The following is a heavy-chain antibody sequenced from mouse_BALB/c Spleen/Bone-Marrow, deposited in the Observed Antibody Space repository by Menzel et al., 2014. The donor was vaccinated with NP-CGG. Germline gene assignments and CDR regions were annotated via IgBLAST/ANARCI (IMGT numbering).Heavy chain of an antibody. Sequence: VQLQQSGGDLVKPGGSLKLSCAASGFTFXSYGMSWVRQTPDKRLEWVATISSGGSYTYYPDSVKGRFTISRDNAKNTLYLQMSSLKSEDTAMYYCARQTVWSGVDYRGQGTTLTVSS. D-gene: IGHD2-10*02. CDR2: ISSGGSYT. CDR1: GFTFXSYG. CDR3: ARQTVWSGVDY. J-gene: IGHJ2*01. V-gene: IGHV5-6*01.